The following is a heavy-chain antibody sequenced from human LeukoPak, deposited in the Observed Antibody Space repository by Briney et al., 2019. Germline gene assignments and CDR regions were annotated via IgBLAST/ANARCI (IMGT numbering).Heavy chain of an antibody. J-gene: IGHJ6*02. CDR2: IIPILGIA. CDR1: GGTFSSYA. Sequence: GASVKVSCKASGGTFSSYAISWVRQAPGQGLEWMGRIIPILGIANYAQKFQGRVTITADKSTSTAYMELSSLRSEDTAVYYCARGDTAMVLCPDYYYYGMDVWGQGTTVTVSS. D-gene: IGHD5-18*01. V-gene: IGHV1-69*04. CDR3: ARGDTAMVLCPDYYYYGMDV.